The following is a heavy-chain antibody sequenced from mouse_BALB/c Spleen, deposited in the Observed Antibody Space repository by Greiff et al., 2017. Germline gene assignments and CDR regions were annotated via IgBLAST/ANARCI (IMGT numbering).Heavy chain of an antibody. CDR2: IYPGSGST. CDR1: GYTFTSYW. J-gene: IGHJ4*01. D-gene: IGHD3-3*01. Sequence: LKHPGSELVRPGASVKLSCKASGYTFTSYWMHWVKQRHGQGLEWIGNIYPGSGSTNYDEKFKSKGTLTVDTSSSTAYMHLSSLTSEDSAVYYCTRGGTDAMDYWGQGTSVTVSS. V-gene: IGHV1S22*01. CDR3: TRGGTDAMDY.